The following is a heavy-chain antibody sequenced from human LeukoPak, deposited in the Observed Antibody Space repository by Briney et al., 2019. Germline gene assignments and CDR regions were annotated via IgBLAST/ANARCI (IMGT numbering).Heavy chain of an antibody. CDR3: ARDLLGYCSGGSCYFGGASFDY. D-gene: IGHD2-15*01. CDR2: IYHSGST. V-gene: IGHV4-38-2*02. Sequence: KPSETLSLTCAVSGYSISSGYYWGWIRQPPGKGLEWIGSIYHSGSTYYNPSLKSRVTISVDTSKNQFSLKLSSGTAADTAVYYCARDLLGYCSGGSCYFGGASFDYWGQGTLVTVSS. CDR1: GYSISSGYY. J-gene: IGHJ4*02.